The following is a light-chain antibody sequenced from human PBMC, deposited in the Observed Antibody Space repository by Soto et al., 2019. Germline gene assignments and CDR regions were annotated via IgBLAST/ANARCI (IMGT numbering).Light chain of an antibody. V-gene: IGLV2-14*01. CDR1: SSDVGGYNY. J-gene: IGLJ1*01. CDR3: SSYTSSTTLYV. CDR2: EVS. Sequence: QSALTQPASVSGSPGQSITISCTGTSSDVGGYNYVSWYQQHPGKAPKLIIYEVSNRPSGVSNRFSGSKSGNTASLTISGLQAEDGADYYCSSYTSSTTLYVFGTGTKVTVL.